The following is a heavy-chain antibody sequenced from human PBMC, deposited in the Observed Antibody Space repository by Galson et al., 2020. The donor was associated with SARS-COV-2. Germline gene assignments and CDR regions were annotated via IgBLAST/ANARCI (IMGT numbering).Heavy chain of an antibody. J-gene: IGHJ4*02. CDR1: GGSISSGSYY. CDR3: ARGGYSNFDD. Sequence: SETLSLTCTVSGGSISSGSYYWSWIRQPAGKGLEWIGRIYTSGSTNYNPSLKSRVTISVDTSKNQFSLKLSSVTAADTAVYYCARGGYSNFDDWGQGTLFAVS. D-gene: IGHD5-18*01. CDR2: IYTSGST. V-gene: IGHV4-61*02.